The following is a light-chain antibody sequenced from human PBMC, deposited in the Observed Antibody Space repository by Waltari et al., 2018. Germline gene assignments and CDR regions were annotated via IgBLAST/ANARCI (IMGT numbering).Light chain of an antibody. CDR1: SLRASY. V-gene: IGLV3-19*01. CDR2: GKN. CDR3: SSRDSSASHVL. Sequence: SSELTQDPAVSVALGQTVRITCQGASLRASYASWYQQKSGQAPILVLFGKNKRPSGIPDRCSAYNSETTTSLTITGAQAEDEADYYCSSRDSSASHVLFAGGTKLTVL. J-gene: IGLJ2*01.